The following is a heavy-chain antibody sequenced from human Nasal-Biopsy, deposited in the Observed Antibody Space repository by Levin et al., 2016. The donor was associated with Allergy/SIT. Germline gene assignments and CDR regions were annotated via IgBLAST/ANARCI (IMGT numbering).Heavy chain of an antibody. Sequence: SETLSLTCTVSGVSISSGGYSWNWIRQSSGKGLEWIGYIYHDGSPYYNPSLKSRLTISVDRSKNQFSLKLSSVTAADTAVYYCAKTRDYFGSGSYYNAEADYWGQGTRVTVSS. J-gene: IGHJ4*02. CDR1: GVSISSGGYS. CDR2: IYHDGSP. CDR3: AKTRDYFGSGSYYNAEADY. V-gene: IGHV4-30-2*06. D-gene: IGHD3-10*01.